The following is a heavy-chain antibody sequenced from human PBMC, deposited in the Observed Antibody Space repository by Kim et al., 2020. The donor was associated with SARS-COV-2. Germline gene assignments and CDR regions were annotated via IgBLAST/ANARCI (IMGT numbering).Heavy chain of an antibody. CDR2: IIPIFGTA. Sequence: SVKVSCKASGGTFSSYAISWVRQAPGQGLEWMGGIIPIFGTANYAQKFQGRVTITADESTSTDYMELSSLRSEDTAVYYCARAGVHIVGAFDYWGQGTLVTVSS. D-gene: IGHD1-26*01. CDR3: ARAGVHIVGAFDY. V-gene: IGHV1-69*13. CDR1: GGTFSSYA. J-gene: IGHJ4*02.